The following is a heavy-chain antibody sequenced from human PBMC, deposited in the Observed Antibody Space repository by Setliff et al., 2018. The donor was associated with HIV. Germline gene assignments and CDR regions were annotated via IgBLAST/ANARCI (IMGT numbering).Heavy chain of an antibody. CDR1: GGSISSNSYY. V-gene: IGHV4-39*07. CDR3: ARDQPQDYDSLTGYYTGRYFDY. D-gene: IGHD3-9*01. Sequence: TLSLTCTVSGGSISSNSYYWGWIRQPPGKGLEWIGSIYHSGRTYYNPSLKSRVTISVDTSKNQFSLKLTSVTAADTAVYYCARDQPQDYDSLTGYYTGRYFDYWGRGTLVTVSS. J-gene: IGHJ4*01. CDR2: IYHSGRT.